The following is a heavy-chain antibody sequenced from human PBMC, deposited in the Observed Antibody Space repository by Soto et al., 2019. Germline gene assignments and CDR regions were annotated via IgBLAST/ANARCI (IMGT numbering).Heavy chain of an antibody. CDR1: GGSFSGYC. D-gene: IGHD2-15*01. CDR3: ARVLYCSGGSCYYYYYYMDV. J-gene: IGHJ6*03. V-gene: IGHV4-34*01. Sequence: SETLSLTCAVYGGSFSGYCWSWIRQPPGKGLEWIGEINHSGSTNYNPSLKSRVTISVDTSKNQFSLKLSSVTAADTAVYYCARVLYCSGGSCYYYYYYMDVWGKGTTVTVSS. CDR2: INHSGST.